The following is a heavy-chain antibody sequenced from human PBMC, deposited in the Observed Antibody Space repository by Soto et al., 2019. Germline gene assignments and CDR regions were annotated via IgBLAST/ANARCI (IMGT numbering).Heavy chain of an antibody. CDR3: AKDRYCSGGSCFAMDS. CDR2: IGGSGGST. CDR1: GFTFSSYV. D-gene: IGHD2-15*01. J-gene: IGHJ4*02. V-gene: IGHV3-23*01. Sequence: GSLRLSCAASGFTFSSYVMSWVRQAPGKGLEWVSAIGGSGGSTYYADSVKGRFTISRDNSKNTLFLHMNSLRAEDTAVYYCAKDRYCSGGSCFAMDSWGQGTLVTVSS.